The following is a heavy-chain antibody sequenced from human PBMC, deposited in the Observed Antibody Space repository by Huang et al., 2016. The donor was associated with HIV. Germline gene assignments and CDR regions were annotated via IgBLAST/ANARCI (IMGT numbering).Heavy chain of an antibody. Sequence: QVQLVESGGGVVQPGGSLGLSCATSGFTFSSYGMHWVRQAPGRGLEWVEFIKYDGTKKYYADSVKGRFNISRDNSKNMLHLQMNNLRVEDTAAYFCAKVTLGFDYWGQGTWVTVSS. CDR2: IKYDGTKK. V-gene: IGHV3-30*02. J-gene: IGHJ4*02. CDR3: AKVTLGFDY. D-gene: IGHD2-15*01. CDR1: GFTFSSYG.